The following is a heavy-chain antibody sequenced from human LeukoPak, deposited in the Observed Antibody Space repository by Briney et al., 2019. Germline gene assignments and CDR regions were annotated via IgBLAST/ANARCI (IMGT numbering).Heavy chain of an antibody. Sequence: PGRSLRLSCAASGFTFSSYAMHWVRQAPGKGLEWVALTSYDGSDKDYADSVKGRFTISRDNSKNTLYLQMNSLRAEDTAMYYCAKDRGAYGDPGGYFDYWGQGTLVTVSS. V-gene: IGHV3-30*18. CDR3: AKDRGAYGDPGGYFDY. CDR1: GFTFSSYA. D-gene: IGHD4-17*01. J-gene: IGHJ4*02. CDR2: TSYDGSDK.